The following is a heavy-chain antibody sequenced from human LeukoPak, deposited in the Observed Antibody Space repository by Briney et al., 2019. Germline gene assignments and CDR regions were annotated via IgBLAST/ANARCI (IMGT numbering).Heavy chain of an antibody. Sequence: PGGSLRFSCAASGFTFSSYGIHWVRQAPGKGLEWVAVISYDGSNKYYADSVKGRFTNYRDNAKNSLYLQMNSLRAEDTAVYYCARAGFSYCSGGSCYLDPWGQGTLVTVSS. CDR3: ARAGFSYCSGGSCYLDP. V-gene: IGHV3-30*03. D-gene: IGHD2-15*01. CDR1: GFTFSSYG. CDR2: ISYDGSNK. J-gene: IGHJ5*02.